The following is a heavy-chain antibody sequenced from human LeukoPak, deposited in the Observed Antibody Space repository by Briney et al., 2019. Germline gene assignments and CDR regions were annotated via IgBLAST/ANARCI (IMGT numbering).Heavy chain of an antibody. J-gene: IGHJ6*03. Sequence: GGSLRLSCAGSGFRFSTYSIKWVRQAPGKGLEWVSHIGGSGSFIYYADSVRGRFTISRDNAKNSVYLQMNSLRSEDTAVYYCARALRKYCSGGSCYGRYYYYMDVWGKGTTVTVSS. CDR2: IGGSGSFI. V-gene: IGHV3-21*04. CDR1: GFRFSTYS. D-gene: IGHD2-15*01. CDR3: ARALRKYCSGGSCYGRYYYYMDV.